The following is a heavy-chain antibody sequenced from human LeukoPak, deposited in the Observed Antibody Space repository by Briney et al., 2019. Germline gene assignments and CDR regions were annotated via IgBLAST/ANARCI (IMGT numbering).Heavy chain of an antibody. CDR3: ARVPGGWFTRGLWDY. J-gene: IGHJ4*02. Sequence: PETLSLTCAVYGGSFSGYYWSWIRQPPGKGLEWIGEINHSGSTNYNPSLKSRVTISVDTSKNQFSLKLSSVTAADTAVYYCARVPGGWFTRGLWDYWGQGTLVTVAS. CDR2: INHSGST. CDR1: GGSFSGYY. V-gene: IGHV4-34*01. D-gene: IGHD6-19*01.